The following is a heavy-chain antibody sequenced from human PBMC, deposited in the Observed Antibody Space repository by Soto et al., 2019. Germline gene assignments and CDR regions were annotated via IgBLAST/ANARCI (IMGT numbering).Heavy chain of an antibody. CDR3: ARDAGYCSGGSCFRQDS. D-gene: IGHD2-15*01. CDR2: IKQDGSEK. V-gene: IGHV3-7*01. Sequence: EVQLVESGGGLVQPGGSLRLSCAASGFTFSSYWMSWVRQAPGKGLEWVTNIKQDGSEKYYVDSVKGRFTISRDNAKNSLYLQMNSLRAEDTAVYYCARDAGYCSGGSCFRQDSWGQGTLVTVSS. J-gene: IGHJ4*02. CDR1: GFTFSSYW.